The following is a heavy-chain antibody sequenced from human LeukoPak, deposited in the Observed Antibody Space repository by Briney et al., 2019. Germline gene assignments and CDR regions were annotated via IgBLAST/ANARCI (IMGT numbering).Heavy chain of an antibody. V-gene: IGHV3-23*01. CDR1: DFTFSSYT. D-gene: IGHD7-27*01. CDR3: ARDPNWGSGY. Sequence: GGSLRLSCVASDFTFSSYTMIWVHQAPGKALEWVSVIGTRGDGIHYADSVKGRFTISRDDSKNTLYLQMNSLRAEDTAVYYCARDPNWGSGYWGQGTLVTVSS. J-gene: IGHJ4*02. CDR2: IGTRGDGI.